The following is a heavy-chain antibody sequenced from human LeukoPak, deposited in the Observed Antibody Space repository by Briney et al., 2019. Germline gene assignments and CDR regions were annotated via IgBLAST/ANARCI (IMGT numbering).Heavy chain of an antibody. CDR1: GGSISSGNYY. D-gene: IGHD2/OR15-2a*01. CDR3: ARSKGFYPDY. CDR2: IYASGST. Sequence: SETLSLTCTVSGGSISSGNYYWTWIRQPAGKGLEWIGRIYASGSTNYNPSLKSRVTISVDTSKNQFSLKLSSVTAADTAVYYCARSKGFYPDYWGQGILVTVSS. J-gene: IGHJ4*02. V-gene: IGHV4-61*02.